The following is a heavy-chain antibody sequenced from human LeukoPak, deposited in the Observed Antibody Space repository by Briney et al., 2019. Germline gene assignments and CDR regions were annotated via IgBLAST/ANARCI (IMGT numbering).Heavy chain of an antibody. CDR2: FIPILNTT. V-gene: IGHV1-69*06. J-gene: IGHJ4*02. CDR1: GGTFRGNS. CDR3: ARETRDSNWNSVAYLDH. D-gene: IGHD1-7*01. Sequence: SVKVSCKASGGTFRGNSITWVRQAPGQGLEWMGGFIPILNTTNYAQDFQGRGTLTADKSTSTAYMELMSLGSEDTAVYYCARETRDSNWNSVAYLDHWGQGTLVTVSS.